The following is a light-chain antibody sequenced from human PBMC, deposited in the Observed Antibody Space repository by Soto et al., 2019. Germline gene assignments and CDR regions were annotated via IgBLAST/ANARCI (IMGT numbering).Light chain of an antibody. CDR1: QSVAGN. CDR2: GAS. V-gene: IGKV3-15*01. J-gene: IGKJ4*01. Sequence: EIVMTQSPATLSVSPGERATLSCRASQSVAGNLAWYQQKPGQAPRLLIYGASTRATGIPARFSGSRSGTEFTLTISSLQAEDIAVYYSQQYNNWPPLTFGGGTKVEIK. CDR3: QQYNNWPPLT.